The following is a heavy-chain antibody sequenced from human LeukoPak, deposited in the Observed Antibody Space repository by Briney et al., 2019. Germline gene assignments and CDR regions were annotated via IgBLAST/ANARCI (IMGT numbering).Heavy chain of an antibody. J-gene: IGHJ4*02. CDR3: ARALTVGSSPGSFDY. D-gene: IGHD6-6*01. V-gene: IGHV4-31*03. CDR2: IYYSGST. CDR1: GGSISSGGYY. Sequence: SETLSLTCTVSGGSISSGGYYWSWTRQHPGKGLEWIVYIYYSGSTYYNPSLKSRVTISVDTSKNQFSLKLSSVTAADTAVYYCARALTVGSSPGSFDYWGQGTLVTVSS.